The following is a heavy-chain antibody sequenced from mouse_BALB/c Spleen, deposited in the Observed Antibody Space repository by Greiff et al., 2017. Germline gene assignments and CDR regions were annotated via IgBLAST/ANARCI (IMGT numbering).Heavy chain of an antibody. CDR1: GFSLTSYG. CDR3: ARDVTGTGWYFDV. D-gene: IGHD4-1*01. Sequence: VQRVESGPGLVAPSQSLSITCTVSGFSLTSYGVHWVRQPPGKGLEWLGVIWAGGSTNYNSALMSRLSISKDNSKSQVFLKMNSLQTDDTAMYYCARDVTGTGWYFDVWGAGTTVTVSS. J-gene: IGHJ1*01. CDR2: IWAGGST. V-gene: IGHV2-9*02.